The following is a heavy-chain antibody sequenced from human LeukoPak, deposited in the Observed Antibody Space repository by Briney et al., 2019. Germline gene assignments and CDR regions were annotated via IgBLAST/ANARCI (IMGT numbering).Heavy chain of an antibody. CDR3: FQGIAAAGYYCGMDV. Sequence: ASVKVSCKASGYTFTSYDINWVRQATGQGLEWMGWMNPNSGNTGYAQKFQGRVTMTRNTSISTAYMELSSLRSDDTAVYYCFQGIAAAGYYCGMDVWGQGTTVTVSS. CDR1: GYTFTSYD. V-gene: IGHV1-8*01. CDR2: MNPNSGNT. D-gene: IGHD6-13*01. J-gene: IGHJ6*02.